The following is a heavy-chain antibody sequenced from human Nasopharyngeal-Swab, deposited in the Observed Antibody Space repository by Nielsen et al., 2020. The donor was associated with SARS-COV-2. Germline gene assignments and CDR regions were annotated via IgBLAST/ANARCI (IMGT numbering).Heavy chain of an antibody. J-gene: IGHJ3*02. CDR3: ARLLSGTKPPHDAFDI. CDR2: IFYSGST. CDR1: GGSISSYY. D-gene: IGHD1-26*01. V-gene: IGHV4-59*08. Sequence: SETLSLTCTVSGGSISSYYWSWIRQPPGKGLEWIGHIFYSGSTNYNPSLKSRVTISIDTSRNQFSLKLSSETAADTAVYYCARLLSGTKPPHDAFDIWGQGTMVTVSS.